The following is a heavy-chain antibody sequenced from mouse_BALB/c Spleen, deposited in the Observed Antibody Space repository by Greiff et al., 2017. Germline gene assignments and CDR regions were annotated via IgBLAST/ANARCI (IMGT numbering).Heavy chain of an antibody. Sequence: QVQLQQPGAELVMPGASVKMSCKASGYTFTDYWMHWVKQRPGQGLEWIGAIDTSDSYTSYNQKFKGKATLTVDESSSTAYMQLSSLTSEDSAVYYCARDYRYAKVFADWGQGTLVTVSA. V-gene: IGHV1-69*01. J-gene: IGHJ3*01. CDR3: ARDYRYAKVFAD. D-gene: IGHD2-14*01. CDR1: GYTFTDYW. CDR2: IDTSDSYT.